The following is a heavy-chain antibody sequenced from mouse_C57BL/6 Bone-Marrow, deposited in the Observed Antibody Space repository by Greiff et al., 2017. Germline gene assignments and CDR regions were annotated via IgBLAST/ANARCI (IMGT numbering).Heavy chain of an antibody. CDR3: ATSGDYDWFAY. CDR2: IDPSDSYT. J-gene: IGHJ3*01. V-gene: IGHV1-69*01. Sequence: QVQLQQPGAELVMPGASVKLSCKASGYTFTSYWMHGVKQRPGQGLEWIGEIDPSDSYTNYNQKFKGKSTLTVDKSSSTAYMQLSSLTSEDSAVYYCATSGDYDWFAYWGQGTLVTVSA. D-gene: IGHD2-4*01. CDR1: GYTFTSYW.